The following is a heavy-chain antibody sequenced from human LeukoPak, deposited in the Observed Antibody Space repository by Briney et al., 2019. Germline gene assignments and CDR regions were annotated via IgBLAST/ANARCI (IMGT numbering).Heavy chain of an antibody. Sequence: ASVKVSCKASGYTFTGYYMHWVRQAPGQGLEWMGWINPNNGGTKHAQKFQGRVTMTRDTSTSTAYMELSRLRSDDTAMYYCAKGNSIAAAGYWGQGTLVTVSS. V-gene: IGHV1-2*02. J-gene: IGHJ4*02. CDR3: AKGNSIAAAGY. CDR2: INPNNGGT. CDR1: GYTFTGYY. D-gene: IGHD6-13*01.